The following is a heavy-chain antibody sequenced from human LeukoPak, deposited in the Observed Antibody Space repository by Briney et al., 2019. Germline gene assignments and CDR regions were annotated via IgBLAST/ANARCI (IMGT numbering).Heavy chain of an antibody. CDR2: INHSGST. Sequence: SETLSLTCAVYGGSFSGYYWSWIRQPPGKGMEWIGEINHSGSTNYNPSLKSRVTISVDTSKSQFSLKLSSVTAADTAVYYCARAPWGVDVSAFDIWGQGTMVTVSS. V-gene: IGHV4-34*01. CDR3: ARAPWGVDVSAFDI. D-gene: IGHD3-16*01. CDR1: GGSFSGYY. J-gene: IGHJ3*02.